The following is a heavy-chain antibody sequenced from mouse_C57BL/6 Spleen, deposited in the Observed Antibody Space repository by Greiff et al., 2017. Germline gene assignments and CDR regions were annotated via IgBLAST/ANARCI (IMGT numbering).Heavy chain of an antibody. J-gene: IGHJ2*01. CDR2: IYPSDSET. D-gene: IGHD2-12*01. Sequence: QVQLQQSGAELVRPGSSVKLSCKASGYTFTSYWMDWVKQRPGQGLEWIGNIYPSDSETHYNQKFKDKATLTVDKSSSTAYMQLSSLTSEDSAVYYCARRNYKLYFDYWGQGTTLTVSS. CDR1: GYTFTSYW. V-gene: IGHV1-61*01. CDR3: ARRNYKLYFDY.